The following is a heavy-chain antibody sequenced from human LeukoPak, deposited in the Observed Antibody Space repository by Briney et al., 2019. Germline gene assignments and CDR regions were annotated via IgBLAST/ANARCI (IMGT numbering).Heavy chain of an antibody. CDR3: ARGYPTLGYCSGGSCYRRINWFDP. J-gene: IGHJ5*02. Sequence: SETLSLTCAVYGGSFSGYYWSWIRQPPGKGLEWIGEINHSGSTNYNPSLKSRVTISVDTSKNQFSLKLSSVTAADTAVYYCARGYPTLGYCSGGSCYRRINWFDPWGQGTLVTVSS. D-gene: IGHD2-15*01. CDR1: GGSFSGYY. CDR2: INHSGST. V-gene: IGHV4-34*01.